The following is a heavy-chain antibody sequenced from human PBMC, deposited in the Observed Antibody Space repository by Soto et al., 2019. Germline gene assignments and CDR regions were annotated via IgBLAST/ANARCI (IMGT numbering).Heavy chain of an antibody. CDR1: GYTFTRYG. D-gene: IGHD1-26*01. CDR2: ISGYNGNT. V-gene: IGHV1-18*01. Sequence: QVQLLQSGAEVKKPGSSVRVSCKTSGYTFTRYGVSWVRQAPGQGLEWMGWISGYNGNTKEAHKFEGRVSLTTDTAAKTAHMELRSLTSNDTAVYYCARGSAYRTPWSCDSWGQGNLVTVSS. J-gene: IGHJ4*02. CDR3: ARGSAYRTPWSCDS.